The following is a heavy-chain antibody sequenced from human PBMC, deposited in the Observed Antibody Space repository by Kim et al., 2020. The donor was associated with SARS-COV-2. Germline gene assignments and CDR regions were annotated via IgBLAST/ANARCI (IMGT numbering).Heavy chain of an antibody. CDR3: ARGYPVKNVMDV. V-gene: IGHV4-34*01. Sequence: SETLSLTCAVYGGSFSGYYWSWIRQPPGKGLEWIGEINHSGSTNYNPSLKSRVTISVDTSKNQFSLKLSSVTAADTAVYYCARGYPVKNVMDVWGQGTTVTVSS. J-gene: IGHJ6*02. CDR2: INHSGST. CDR1: GGSFSGYY.